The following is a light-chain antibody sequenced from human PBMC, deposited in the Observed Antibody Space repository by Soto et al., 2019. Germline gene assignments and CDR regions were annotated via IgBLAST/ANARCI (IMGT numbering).Light chain of an antibody. J-gene: IGLJ1*01. V-gene: IGLV2-23*01. Sequence: QSALTQPASVSGSPGQSITISCTGTSSDVGSHNLVSWYQQYPGKAPKLIIFGASKRPSGVSNRFSGSKSGSTASLTISGLQDEDEADYYCCSNAAGSTYVFGTGTKLTVL. CDR2: GAS. CDR1: SSDVGSHNL. CDR3: CSNAAGSTYV.